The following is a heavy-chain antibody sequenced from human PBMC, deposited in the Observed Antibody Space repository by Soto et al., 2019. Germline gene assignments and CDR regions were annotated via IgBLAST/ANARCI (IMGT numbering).Heavy chain of an antibody. CDR2: ISGTTGHA. CDR1: GFPFSNYA. J-gene: IGHJ4*02. CDR3: ARAPSEYIWGSYLRYYEY. D-gene: IGHD3-16*01. V-gene: IGHV3-23*01. Sequence: EVQMLESGGGLVQPGGSLRLSCAASGFPFSNYAMAWVRQAPGKGLEWVSAISGTTGHAFYADSVKDRFTISRENSKNTLYPQMDSLRAEDTAVYHCARAPSEYIWGSYLRYYEYWGQGTLVTVSS.